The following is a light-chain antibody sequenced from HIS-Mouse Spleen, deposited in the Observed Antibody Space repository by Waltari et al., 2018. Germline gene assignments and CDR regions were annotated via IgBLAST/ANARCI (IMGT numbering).Light chain of an antibody. CDR3: QQSYSTLMYT. V-gene: IGKV1-39*01. J-gene: IGKJ2*01. Sequence: DIQMTQSPSSLSASVGDRVTITCRASQSISSYLNWYQQKPGKAPKLLSYAASSLQSGVPSRFSGSGAGTDFTLTISSLQPEDFATDYCQQSYSTLMYTFGQGTKLEIK. CDR2: AAS. CDR1: QSISSY.